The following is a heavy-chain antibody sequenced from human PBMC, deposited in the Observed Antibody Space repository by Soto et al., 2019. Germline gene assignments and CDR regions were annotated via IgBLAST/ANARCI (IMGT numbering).Heavy chain of an antibody. J-gene: IGHJ4*02. V-gene: IGHV1-2*02. CDR3: GRGRSGQIVVFY. Sequence: ASVKVSCKASGYTFTGHYIHWLRQAPEQGPEWMGVIGPESGATRYAQKFQGRVTMTRDMSITTVYMELNNLSPDDTAVYYCGRGRSGQIVVFYWGQGTPVTVSS. CDR1: GYTFTGHY. D-gene: IGHD5-12*01. CDR2: IGPESGAT.